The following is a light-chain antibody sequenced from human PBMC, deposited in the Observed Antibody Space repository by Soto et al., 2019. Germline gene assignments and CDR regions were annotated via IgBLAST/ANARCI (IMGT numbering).Light chain of an antibody. V-gene: IGKV1-5*03. CDR2: KAS. J-gene: IGKJ1*01. CDR1: QTISSW. Sequence: DIQMTQPPSTLSASVGDRVTITCRASQTISSWLAWYQQKPGKAPKLLIYKASTLKSGVPSRFSGSGSGTEFTLTISSLQPDDFATYYCQHYNSYSEAFGQGPEVDI. CDR3: QHYNSYSEA.